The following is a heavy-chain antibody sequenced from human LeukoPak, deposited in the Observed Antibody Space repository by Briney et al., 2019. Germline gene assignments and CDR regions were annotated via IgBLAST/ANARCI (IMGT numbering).Heavy chain of an antibody. CDR1: GYTFTGYY. V-gene: IGHV1-2*02. J-gene: IGHJ4*02. D-gene: IGHD6-13*01. Sequence: ASVKVSCKASGYTFTGYYMHWVRPAPGQGLEWMGWINPNSGGTNYAQKFQGRVTMTRDTSISTAYMELSRLRSDDTAVYYCARAVRSWVYYFDYWGQGTLVTVSS. CDR2: INPNSGGT. CDR3: ARAVRSWVYYFDY.